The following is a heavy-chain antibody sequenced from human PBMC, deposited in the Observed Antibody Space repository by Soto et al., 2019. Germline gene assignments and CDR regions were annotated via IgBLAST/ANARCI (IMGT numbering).Heavy chain of an antibody. CDR3: ARMYYYFWSGYYGYGMDV. CDR2: ISYDGSNK. V-gene: IGHV3-30-3*01. CDR1: GFTFSSYA. J-gene: IGHJ6*02. Sequence: QVQLVESGGGVVQPGRSLRLSCAASGFTFSSYAMHWVRQAPGKGLEWVAVISYDGSNKYYADSVKGRFTISRDNSKNTLYLQMNSLRAEDTAVYYCARMYYYFWSGYYGYGMDVWGQGTTVTVSS. D-gene: IGHD3-3*01.